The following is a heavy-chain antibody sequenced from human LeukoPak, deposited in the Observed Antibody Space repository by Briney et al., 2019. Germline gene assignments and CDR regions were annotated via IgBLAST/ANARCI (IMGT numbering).Heavy chain of an antibody. CDR1: GGSISSSSYY. CDR2: INYSGRT. Sequence: SETLSLTCTLSGGSISSSSYYWRWIRQPPGKRPEWIGYINYSGRTNYYPSLKSRVTISVDTSKNQFSLKLSSVTAADTAVYYCARASNSNQSAFDIWGQGTMVTVSS. J-gene: IGHJ3*02. CDR3: ARASNSNQSAFDI. D-gene: IGHD4-11*01. V-gene: IGHV4-61*05.